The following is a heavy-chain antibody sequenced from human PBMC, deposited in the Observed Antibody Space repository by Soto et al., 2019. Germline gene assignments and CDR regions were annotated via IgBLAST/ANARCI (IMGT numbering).Heavy chain of an antibody. D-gene: IGHD3-10*01. CDR2: IWYDGGNK. CDR1: GLNFSSYV. Sequence: PGGSLRLSCAAAGLNFSSYVRHWVRQAPGKGLEWVAVIWYDGGNKYYADSVKGQVTISADRSITTAYLQWSSLKASDTAMYYCARGDLSYYFDYWGPGTLVTVSS. J-gene: IGHJ4*02. V-gene: IGHV3-33*01. CDR3: ARGDLSYYFDY.